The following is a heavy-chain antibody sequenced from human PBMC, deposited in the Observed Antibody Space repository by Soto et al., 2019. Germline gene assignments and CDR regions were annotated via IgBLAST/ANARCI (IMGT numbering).Heavy chain of an antibody. D-gene: IGHD5-12*01. CDR3: AKAEASGYDFEY. V-gene: IGHV3-23*01. CDR2: ISGSGGGT. CDR1: VFTFSSYA. J-gene: IGHJ4*02. Sequence: PGGSLRLSCAASVFTFSSYAMSWVRQAPGKGLEWVSAISGSGGGTYYADSVKGRFTISRDNSKNTLYLQMNSLRAEDTAVYYCAKAEASGYDFEYWGQGTLVTVSS.